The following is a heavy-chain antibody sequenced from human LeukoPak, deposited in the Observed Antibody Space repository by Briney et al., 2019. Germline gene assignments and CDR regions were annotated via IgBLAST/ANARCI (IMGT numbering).Heavy chain of an antibody. V-gene: IGHV3-23*01. D-gene: IGHD3-10*01. CDR2: ISGSGGST. CDR3: ARGPYGSSGTPDAFDI. Sequence: GGSLRLSCAASGFTFSSYAMSWVRQAPGKGLKWVSAISGSGGSTYYADSVKGRFTTSRDNSKNTLYLQMNSLRAEDTAVYYCARGPYGSSGTPDAFDIWGQGTMVTVSS. CDR1: GFTFSSYA. J-gene: IGHJ3*02.